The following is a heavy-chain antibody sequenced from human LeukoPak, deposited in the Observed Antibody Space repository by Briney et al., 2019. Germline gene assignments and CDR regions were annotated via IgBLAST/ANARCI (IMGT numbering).Heavy chain of an antibody. V-gene: IGHV3-30*03. J-gene: IGHJ4*02. CDR1: GFTFSSYG. Sequence: QTGGSLRLSCAASGFTFSSYGMHWVRQAPGKGLEWVAVISYDGSNKYYADSVKGRFTISRDNSKNTLYLQMNSLRAEDTAVYYCARHLGSSGHKGFDYWGQGTLVTVSS. D-gene: IGHD3-22*01. CDR2: ISYDGSNK. CDR3: ARHLGSSGHKGFDY.